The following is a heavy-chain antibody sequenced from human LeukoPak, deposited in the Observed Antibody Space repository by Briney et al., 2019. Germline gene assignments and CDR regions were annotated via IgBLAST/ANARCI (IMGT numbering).Heavy chain of an antibody. D-gene: IGHD3-10*01. V-gene: IGHV1-46*01. CDR3: ARELTHIRGITMVRGVIPNDAFDI. Sequence: GASVKVSCKASGYTFTSYYMHWVRQAPGQGLEWMGIINPSGGSTSYAQKFQGRVTMTRDTSTSTVYMELSRLRSDDTAVYYCARELTHIRGITMVRGVIPNDAFDIWGQGTMVTVSS. CDR1: GYTFTSYY. J-gene: IGHJ3*02. CDR2: INPSGGST.